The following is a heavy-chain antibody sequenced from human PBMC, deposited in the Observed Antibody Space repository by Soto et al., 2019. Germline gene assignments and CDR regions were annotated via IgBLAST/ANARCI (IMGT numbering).Heavy chain of an antibody. J-gene: IGHJ4*02. CDR2: IYYSGST. CDR3: ARDRRVAGFDY. Sequence: PSETLSLTCTVSGGSISIGGYYLSWIRQHPGKGLEWIGYIYYSGSTYYNPSLKSRVTISVDTSKNQFSLKLSSVTDADTAVYYCARDRRVAGFDYWGQGTLVTIFS. V-gene: IGHV4-31*03. D-gene: IGHD6-19*01. CDR1: GGSISIGGYY.